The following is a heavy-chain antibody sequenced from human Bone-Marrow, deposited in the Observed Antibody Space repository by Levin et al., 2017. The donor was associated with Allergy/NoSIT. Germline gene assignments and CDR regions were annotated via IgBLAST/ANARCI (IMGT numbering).Heavy chain of an antibody. V-gene: IGHV4-30-2*01. CDR3: ARGPGHYYHAMDV. D-gene: IGHD7-27*01. CDR2: IYDSGST. CDR1: GGSVSSGGYT. J-gene: IGHJ6*02. Sequence: PSETLSLTCTVSGGSVSSGGYTWSWIRQPPGKGLEWIGYIYDSGSTYSTPSLKSRVIISVDRSNNQFSLKLTSVTAADTAVYSCARGPGHYYHAMDVWGQGTRVTV.